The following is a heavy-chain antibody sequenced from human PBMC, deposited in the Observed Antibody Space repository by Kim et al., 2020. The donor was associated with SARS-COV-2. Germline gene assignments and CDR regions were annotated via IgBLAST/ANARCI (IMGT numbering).Heavy chain of an antibody. Sequence: YADSVKGRFTITRDHPKNTLYLKMSSLRTEDTDVYYCAKGRGGPYYFEYWGQGTLVTVSS. J-gene: IGHJ4*02. V-gene: IGHV3-23*01. D-gene: IGHD3-16*01. CDR3: AKGRGGPYYFEY.